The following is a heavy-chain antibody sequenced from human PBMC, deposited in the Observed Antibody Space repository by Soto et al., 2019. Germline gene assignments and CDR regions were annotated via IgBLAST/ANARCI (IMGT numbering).Heavy chain of an antibody. D-gene: IGHD6-25*01. CDR3: ARRKERSGPHYFDS. CDR1: GYTFTSCD. V-gene: IGHV1-8*01. Sequence: ASVKVSCKASGYTFTSCDIHWVLQATGQGLEWVGWMNPYTGNTGYAQKFQGRVTMTRNTSINTAYMELSSLTFEDTAVYYCARRKERSGPHYFDSWGQGALVTVSS. CDR2: MNPYTGNT. J-gene: IGHJ4*02.